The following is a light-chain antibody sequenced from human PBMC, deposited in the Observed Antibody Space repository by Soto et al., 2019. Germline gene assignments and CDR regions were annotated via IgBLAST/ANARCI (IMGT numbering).Light chain of an antibody. CDR1: QSVSSNF. Sequence: EIVLTQSPGTLSLSPGERATLSCRASQSVSSNFLAWYQQKPGQAPKLLISGGSSRATGIPDRFSGSGSGTDFTLTITKLEPEEFAVYSCQQYGSSPGTFGQGTKLEIK. CDR2: GGS. CDR3: QQYGSSPGT. J-gene: IGKJ2*02. V-gene: IGKV3-20*01.